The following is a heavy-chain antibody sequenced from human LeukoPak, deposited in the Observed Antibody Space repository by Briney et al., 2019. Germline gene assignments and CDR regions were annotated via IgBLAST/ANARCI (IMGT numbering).Heavy chain of an antibody. CDR3: ARDLRGYSYGLDYYYGMDV. Sequence: SQTLSLTCAISGDSVSSNSAAWNWISQSPSRGLEWLGRTYYRSKWYNDYAVSVKSRITINPDTSKNQFSLQLNSVTPEDTAVYYCARDLRGYSYGLDYYYGMDVWGKGTTVTVSS. V-gene: IGHV6-1*01. CDR1: GDSVSSNSAA. J-gene: IGHJ6*04. CDR2: TYYRSKWYN. D-gene: IGHD5-18*01.